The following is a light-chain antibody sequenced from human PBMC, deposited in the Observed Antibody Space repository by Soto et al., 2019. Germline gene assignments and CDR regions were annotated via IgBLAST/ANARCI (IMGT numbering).Light chain of an antibody. V-gene: IGKV3-20*01. CDR3: QQYHNSPRT. CDR2: AAS. CDR1: QSVSSNY. J-gene: IGKJ1*01. Sequence: EIVLTQSPGTLSLSPGERASLSCRASQSVSSNYLAWYQQKPGPAPRLLIYAASARAGGIPDRFRGSGSGTDFTLTISRLEPEDFAMYYCQQYHNSPRTFGQGTKVEIK.